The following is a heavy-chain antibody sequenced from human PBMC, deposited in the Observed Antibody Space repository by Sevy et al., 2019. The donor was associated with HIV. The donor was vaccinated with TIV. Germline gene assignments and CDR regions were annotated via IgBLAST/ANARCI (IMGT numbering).Heavy chain of an antibody. CDR1: GGTFSSYA. CDR3: ARAKGNYDFWSGYYNDAYYYMDV. J-gene: IGHJ6*03. V-gene: IGHV1-69*13. Sequence: ASVKVSCKASGGTFSSYAISWVRQAPGQGLEWMGGIIPIFGTANYAQKFQGRVTITADESTSTAYMELGSLRSEDTAVYYCARAKGNYDFWSGYYNDAYYYMDVWGKGTTVTVSS. D-gene: IGHD3-3*01. CDR2: IIPIFGTA.